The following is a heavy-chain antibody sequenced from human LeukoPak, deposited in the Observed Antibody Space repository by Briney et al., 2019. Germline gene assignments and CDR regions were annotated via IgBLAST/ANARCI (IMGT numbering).Heavy chain of an antibody. CDR3: ARSGYSGYEDAFDI. D-gene: IGHD5-12*01. Sequence: ASETLSLTCTVSGGSISSYYWSWIRQPAGKGLEWIGRIYTSGSTNYNPSLKSRVTMSVDTSKNQFSLKLSSVTAADTAVYYCARSGYSGYEDAFDIWGQGTMATVSS. CDR1: GGSISSYY. J-gene: IGHJ3*02. V-gene: IGHV4-4*07. CDR2: IYTSGST.